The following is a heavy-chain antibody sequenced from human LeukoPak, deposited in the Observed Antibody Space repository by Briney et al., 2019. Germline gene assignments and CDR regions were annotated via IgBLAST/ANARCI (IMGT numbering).Heavy chain of an antibody. CDR3: VKAGDYAANSGYFHH. CDR1: GFTFSSYA. Sequence: PGGSLRLSCSASGFTFSSYAMHWVRQAPGKGLEYVAAISSDGGSTYYADSVKGRFTLSRDNSKNTLYLQMSSLRAEDTAVYYCVKAGDYAANSGYFHHWGQGTLVTVSS. CDR2: ISSDGGST. J-gene: IGHJ1*01. V-gene: IGHV3-64D*06. D-gene: IGHD4-23*01.